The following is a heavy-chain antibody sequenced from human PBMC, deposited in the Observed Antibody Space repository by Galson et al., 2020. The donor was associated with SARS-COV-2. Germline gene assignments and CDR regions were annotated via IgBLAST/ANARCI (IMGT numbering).Heavy chain of an antibody. CDR1: GFTFSSYS. CDR3: AREGNQQQTRDLDH. CDR2: ISTSGTTI. V-gene: IGHV3-48*02. Sequence: GGSLRLSCAASGFTFSSYSMNWVRRAPGKGLEWLSYISTSGTTIYYADSVKGRFTISRDNAKNSLYLQMNSLRDEDTALYYCAREGNQQQTRDLDHWGQGTLVTVSS. J-gene: IGHJ4*02. D-gene: IGHD6-13*01.